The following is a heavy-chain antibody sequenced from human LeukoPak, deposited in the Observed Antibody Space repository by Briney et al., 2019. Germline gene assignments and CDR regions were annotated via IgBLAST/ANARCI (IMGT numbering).Heavy chain of an antibody. V-gene: IGHV4-59*01. J-gene: IGHJ4*02. CDR3: ARDLTGDSSGYYDY. CDR2: IYYSGST. D-gene: IGHD3-22*01. CDR1: GGSISSYY. Sequence: SETLSLTCTVSGGSISSYYWSWIRQPPGKGLEWMGYIYYSGSTNYNPSLKSRVTISVDTSKNQFSLKLSSVTAADTAVYYCARDLTGDSSGYYDYWGQGTLVTVSS.